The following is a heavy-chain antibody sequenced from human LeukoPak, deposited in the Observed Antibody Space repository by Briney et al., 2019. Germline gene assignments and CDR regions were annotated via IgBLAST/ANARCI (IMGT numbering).Heavy chain of an antibody. CDR1: GFTVSSNY. CDR2: IYSGGGT. V-gene: IGHV3-53*01. D-gene: IGHD3-10*01. Sequence: GGSLRLSCAASGFTVSSNYMSWVRQAPGKGLEWVSVIYSGGGTYYADSVKGRFTISRDNSKNTLYLQMNSLRAEDTAVYYCARSPGDRTYLDYWGQGTLVTVSS. J-gene: IGHJ4*02. CDR3: ARSPGDRTYLDY.